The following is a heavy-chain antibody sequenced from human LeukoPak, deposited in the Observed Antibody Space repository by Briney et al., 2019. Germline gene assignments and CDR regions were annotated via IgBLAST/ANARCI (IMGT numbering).Heavy chain of an antibody. J-gene: IGHJ4*02. CDR3: AKGYSSSWYYRYFDY. Sequence: GGSLRLSCAASGFTFSSYGMHWVRQAPGKGLEWVAVISYDGSNKYYADSVKGRFPISRDNSKNTLYLQMNSLRAEDTAVYYCAKGYSSSWYYRYFDYWGQGNLVTVSS. CDR1: GFTFSSYG. D-gene: IGHD6-13*01. CDR2: ISYDGSNK. V-gene: IGHV3-30*18.